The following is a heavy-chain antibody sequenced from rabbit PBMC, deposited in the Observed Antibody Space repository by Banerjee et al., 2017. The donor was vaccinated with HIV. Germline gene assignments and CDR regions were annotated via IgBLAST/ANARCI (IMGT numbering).Heavy chain of an antibody. J-gene: IGHJ4*01. Sequence: QSLEESGGDLVTPGGTLTLTCTASGFTISSYHMCWVRQAPGKGLEWIACIYVGSSGSTYYANWAKGRFTISKTSSTAVTLQMTSLTAADTATYFCARDLAGVIGWNFNLWGPGTLVTVS. CDR1: GFTISSYH. D-gene: IGHD4-1*01. V-gene: IGHV1S40*01. CDR3: ARDLAGVIGWNFNL. CDR2: IYVGSSGST.